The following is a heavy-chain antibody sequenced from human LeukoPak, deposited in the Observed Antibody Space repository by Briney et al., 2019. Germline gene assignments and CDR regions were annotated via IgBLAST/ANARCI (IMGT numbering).Heavy chain of an antibody. CDR1: GYTFTSYG. D-gene: IGHD5-24*01. CDR2: ISAYNGNT. Sequence: ASVKVPCKASGYTFTSYGISWVRQAPGQGLEWMGWISAYNGNTNYAQKLQGRVTMTTDTSTSTAYMELRSLRSDDTAVYYCARPRDQGDGYNYVFFDYWGQGTLVTVSS. CDR3: ARPRDQGDGYNYVFFDY. J-gene: IGHJ4*02. V-gene: IGHV1-18*01.